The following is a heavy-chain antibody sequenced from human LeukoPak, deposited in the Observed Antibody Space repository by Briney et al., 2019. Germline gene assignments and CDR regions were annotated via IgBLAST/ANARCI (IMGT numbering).Heavy chain of an antibody. Sequence: SETLSLTCAVSGGSISSGGYSWSWIRQPPGKGLEWIGYIYHSGSTYYNPSLKSRVTISVDTSKNQFSLKLSSVTAADTAVYYCARRGTDFDYWGQGTLVTVSS. CDR1: GGSISSGGYS. CDR2: IYHSGST. V-gene: IGHV4-30-2*03. CDR3: ARRGTDFDY. J-gene: IGHJ4*02.